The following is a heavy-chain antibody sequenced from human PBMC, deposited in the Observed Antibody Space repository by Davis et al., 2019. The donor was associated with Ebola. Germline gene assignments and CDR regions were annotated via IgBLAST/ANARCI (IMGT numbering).Heavy chain of an antibody. V-gene: IGHV3-21*01. CDR2: ISYNSNYI. CDR3: ARSCSRGNCYLDY. CDR1: GFTFSTYS. D-gene: IGHD2-15*01. J-gene: IGHJ4*02. Sequence: GESLKISCAASGFTFSTYSMNWVRQAPGKGLEWASSISYNSNYIYYADSVKGRFTISRDNAKNSLYLQMNSLRAEDTAVYYCARSCSRGNCYLDYWGQGTLVTVSS.